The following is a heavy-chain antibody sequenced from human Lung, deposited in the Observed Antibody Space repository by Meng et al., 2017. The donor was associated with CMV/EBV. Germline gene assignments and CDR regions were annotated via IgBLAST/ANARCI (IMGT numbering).Heavy chain of an antibody. D-gene: IGHD3-16*01. Sequence: GESXKISXAGSGFTFSSHWMSWVRQAPGKGLEWVANIQRDGSDKPYVASLKGRFTISRDNAKNSLYLQMSSLIAVDTAVNYCARRGIFGGLIRGWSYGMDLWGQGTXVTVSS. CDR3: ARRGIFGGLIRGWSYGMDL. J-gene: IGHJ6*02. CDR1: GFTFSSHW. V-gene: IGHV3-7*01. CDR2: IQRDGSDK.